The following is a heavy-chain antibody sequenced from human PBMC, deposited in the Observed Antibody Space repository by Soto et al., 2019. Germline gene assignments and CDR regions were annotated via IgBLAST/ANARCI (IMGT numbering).Heavy chain of an antibody. CDR1: GDSITSTSYF. Sequence: PSETLSLISTSSGDSITSTSYFWAWIRQPPGKGLEWIGSIYYSGTTYYNPSLKSRVTISVDRSKNQFSLKLSSVTAADTAVYHCARKFSLEYFDTWGQGDLISVS. CDR2: IYYSGTT. D-gene: IGHD2-2*01. CDR3: ARKFSLEYFDT. V-gene: IGHV4-39*01. J-gene: IGHJ5*02.